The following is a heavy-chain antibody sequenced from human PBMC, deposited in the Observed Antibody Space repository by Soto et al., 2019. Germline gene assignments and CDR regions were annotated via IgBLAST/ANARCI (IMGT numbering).Heavy chain of an antibody. CDR2: ISYDGSNK. CDR3: ASSCTVPAAICY. CDR1: GFTFSSYG. J-gene: IGHJ4*02. V-gene: IGHV3-30*03. Sequence: GGSLRLSCAASGFTFSSYGMHWVRQAPGKGLEWVAVISYDGSNKYYADSVKGRFTISRDNSKNTLYLQMNSLRAEDTAVYYCASSCTVPAAICYWGQGSLVTVSS. D-gene: IGHD2-2*02.